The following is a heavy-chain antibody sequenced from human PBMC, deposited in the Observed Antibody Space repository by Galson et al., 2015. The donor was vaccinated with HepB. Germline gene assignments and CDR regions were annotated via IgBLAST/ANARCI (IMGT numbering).Heavy chain of an antibody. CDR3: ARDIVRGYTAMVSGVDY. D-gene: IGHD5-18*01. Sequence: SVKVSCKASGYTFTSYYMHWVRQAPGQGLEWMGIINPSGGSTSYAQKFQGRVTMTRDTSTSTVYMELNSLRAEDTAVYYCARDIVRGYTAMVSGVDYWGQGTLVTVSS. CDR1: GYTFTSYY. J-gene: IGHJ4*02. CDR2: INPSGGST. V-gene: IGHV1-46*01.